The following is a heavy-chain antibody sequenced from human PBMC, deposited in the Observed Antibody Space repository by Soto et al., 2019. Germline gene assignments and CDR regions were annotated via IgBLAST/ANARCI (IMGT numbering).Heavy chain of an antibody. J-gene: IGHJ4*02. CDR3: ARVTIFGVVTL. Sequence: SETQCLTCAVSGCYVSNYYWSWIRQPAGKGLEWIGRIYTSGSTNYNPSLKSRVTMSVDTSKNQFSLKLSSVTAADTAVYYCARVTIFGVVTLWGQGTLVTVSS. D-gene: IGHD3-3*01. CDR2: IYTSGST. CDR1: GCYVSNYY. V-gene: IGHV4-4*07.